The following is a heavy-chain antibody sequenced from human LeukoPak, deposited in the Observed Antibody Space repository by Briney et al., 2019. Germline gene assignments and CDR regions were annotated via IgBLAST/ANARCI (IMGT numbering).Heavy chain of an antibody. CDR2: INSDGINT. CDR1: GFTFSSYS. Sequence: GGSLRLSCAVSGFTFSSYSMNWVRQAPGKGLVWVSRINSDGINTSYADSVKGRFTISRDNAKNTLNLQMNSLRAEDTAVYYCARDLGQYYDTSDNWFDPWGQGTLVTVSS. J-gene: IGHJ5*02. CDR3: ARDLGQYYDTSDNWFDP. D-gene: IGHD3-22*01. V-gene: IGHV3-74*01.